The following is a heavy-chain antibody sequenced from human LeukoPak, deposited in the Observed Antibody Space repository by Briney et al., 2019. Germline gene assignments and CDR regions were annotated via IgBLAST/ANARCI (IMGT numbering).Heavy chain of an antibody. CDR1: GFTFSSYD. V-gene: IGHV3-13*01. CDR2: IGTAGDT. J-gene: IGHJ4*02. CDR3: ARGARKGSSWPFDY. D-gene: IGHD6-13*01. Sequence: PGGSLRLSCAASGFTFSSYDMHWVRQATGKGLEWVSAIGTAGDTYYPGSVKGRFTISRENAKNSLYLQMNSLRAGDTAVYYCARGARKGSSWPFDYWGQGTQVTVSS.